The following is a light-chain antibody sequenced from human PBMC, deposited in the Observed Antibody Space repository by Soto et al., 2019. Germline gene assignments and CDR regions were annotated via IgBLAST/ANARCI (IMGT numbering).Light chain of an antibody. CDR2: DAS. CDR3: QQRSNWPLYT. Sequence: EIVLTQSPATLSLSPGERATLSCRASQSVSSYLAWYQQKPGQAPRLLIYDASNRATGIPARFSGSGSGTDFTLTISSLGPEDFAVYYCQQRSNWPLYTFGQGTKVDIK. J-gene: IGKJ2*01. V-gene: IGKV3-11*01. CDR1: QSVSSY.